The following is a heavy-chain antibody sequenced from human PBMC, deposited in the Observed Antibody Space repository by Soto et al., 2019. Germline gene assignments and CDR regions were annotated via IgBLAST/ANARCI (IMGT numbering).Heavy chain of an antibody. J-gene: IGHJ6*02. CDR3: ARQRSRSQWLEPYGLDV. V-gene: IGHV5-51*01. D-gene: IGHD6-19*01. Sequence: GESLKISCKGSGYSFTSYWIGWVRQMPGKGLEWMGIIYPGDSDTRYRPSFQGRVTISADKSFSTAYLQWSSLKASDTAMYYCARQRSRSQWLEPYGLDVWGQGTTVTVSS. CDR1: GYSFTSYW. CDR2: IYPGDSDT.